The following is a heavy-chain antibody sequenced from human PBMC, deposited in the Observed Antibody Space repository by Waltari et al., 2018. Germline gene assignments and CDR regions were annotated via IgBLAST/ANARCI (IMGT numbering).Heavy chain of an antibody. D-gene: IGHD4-17*01. CDR3: ARAPHYGDYSYYYYMDV. Sequence: QVQLQESGPGLVKPSETLSLTCTVSGGSISSYYWSGSRQPPGKGREWIGYIYYSGSTNYNPSLTSRVTIAVDTSKNQFSLKLSSVTAAATAVYYCARAPHYGDYSYYYYMDVWGKGTTVTVSS. CDR2: IYYSGST. CDR1: GGSISSYY. V-gene: IGHV4-59*01. J-gene: IGHJ6*03.